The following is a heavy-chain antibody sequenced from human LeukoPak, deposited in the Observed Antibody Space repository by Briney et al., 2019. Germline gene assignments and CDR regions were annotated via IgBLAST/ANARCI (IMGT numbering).Heavy chain of an antibody. V-gene: IGHV1-24*01. CDR3: ATTTSEIVVALGAFDI. CDR2: FDPEDGKT. CDR1: GYTLTELS. Sequence: GASVKVSCKVSGYTLTELSMHWVRQAPGKGLEWMGGFDPEDGKTIYAQKFQGRVTMTEDTSTDTAYMELSSLRSEDTAVYYCATTTSEIVVALGAFDIWGQGTMVTVSS. J-gene: IGHJ3*02. D-gene: IGHD3-22*01.